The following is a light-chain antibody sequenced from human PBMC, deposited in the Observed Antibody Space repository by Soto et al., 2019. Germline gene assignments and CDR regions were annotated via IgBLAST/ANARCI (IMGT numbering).Light chain of an antibody. CDR2: DAS. J-gene: IGKJ1*01. V-gene: IGKV3-11*01. CDR3: HQYNDWRT. CDR1: QSVSSY. Sequence: EIVLTQSPATLSLSPGERATLSCRASQSVSSYLAWYQQKPGQAPRLLIYDASNRATGIPARFSGSGSGTDFTLTINSLQSEDFAVYYCHQYNDWRTFGQGTKVDIK.